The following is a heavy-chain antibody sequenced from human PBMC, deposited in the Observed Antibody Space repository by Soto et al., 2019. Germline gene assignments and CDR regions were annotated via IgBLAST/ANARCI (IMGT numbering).Heavy chain of an antibody. CDR2: VYYSGST. D-gene: IGHD3-9*01. CDR1: GGSVSSSSYY. Sequence: SETLSLTCTVSGGSVSSSSYYWGWVRQPPGKGLEWIGSVYYSGSTYYNQSLESRVTISVDKSKNQFSLKLMSLSAADTAVYYCGGLEGLATISYYFDYWGQGALVTVSS. J-gene: IGHJ4*02. V-gene: IGHV4-39*01. CDR3: GGLEGLATISYYFDY.